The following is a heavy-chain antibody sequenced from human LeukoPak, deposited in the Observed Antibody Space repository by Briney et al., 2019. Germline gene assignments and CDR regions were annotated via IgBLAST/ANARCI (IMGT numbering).Heavy chain of an antibody. Sequence: ASVKVSCKVSGYTLTELSMHWVRQAPGKGLEWMGGFDPEDGETIYAQKFQGRVTMAEDTSTDTAYMELSSLRSEDTAVYYCARVMMTTVPYYYGMDVWGQGTTVTVSS. CDR2: FDPEDGET. D-gene: IGHD4-17*01. J-gene: IGHJ6*02. CDR1: GYTLTELS. V-gene: IGHV1-24*01. CDR3: ARVMMTTVPYYYGMDV.